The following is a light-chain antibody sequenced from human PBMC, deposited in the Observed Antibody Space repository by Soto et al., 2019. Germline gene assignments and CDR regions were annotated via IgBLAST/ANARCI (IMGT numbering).Light chain of an antibody. J-gene: IGKJ1*01. CDR2: GAS. CDR3: QQYGRSPPST. Sequence: EIVLTQSPGTLSLSPGERATLSCRASQSVSSSYLAWYQQKPGQAPRLLIYGASSRATGIPDRFSGSGSWTYFTRTIRRLEPEYFAVYYFQQYGRSPPSTFGQGTKVEIK. CDR1: QSVSSSY. V-gene: IGKV3-20*01.